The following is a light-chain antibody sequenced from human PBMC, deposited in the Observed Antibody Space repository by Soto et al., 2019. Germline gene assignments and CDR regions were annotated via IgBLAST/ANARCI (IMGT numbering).Light chain of an antibody. J-gene: IGLJ1*01. CDR2: EVS. CDR1: SXDVGGYKF. V-gene: IGLV2-14*01. Sequence: QSVLTQPASVSGSPGQSITISCTGTSXDVGGYKFVSWHQQHPGQAPKLMIFEVSNRPSGISNRFSGSKSGNTASLTISGLQAEDEGDYYCISYTSSNTLVFGTGPKVTVL. CDR3: ISYTSSNTLV.